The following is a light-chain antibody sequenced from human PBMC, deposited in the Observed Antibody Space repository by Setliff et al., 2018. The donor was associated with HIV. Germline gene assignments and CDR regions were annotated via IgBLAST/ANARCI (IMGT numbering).Light chain of an antibody. CDR2: ETI. CDR3: SSYTSSSTYV. Sequence: QSALTQPASVSGSPGQSITISCTGTTSDISSYGFVSWYQQHPDRAPRLLIYETIHRPSGVSSRFSGSKSGNTASLTISGLQAEDEADYYCSSYTSSSTYVFGTGTKVTVL. V-gene: IGLV2-14*01. CDR1: TSDISSYGF. J-gene: IGLJ1*01.